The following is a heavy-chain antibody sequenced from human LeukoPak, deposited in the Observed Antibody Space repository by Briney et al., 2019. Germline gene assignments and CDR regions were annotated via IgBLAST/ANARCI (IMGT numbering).Heavy chain of an antibody. D-gene: IGHD3-10*01. CDR3: AKDISDYYGSGSFYN. CDR1: GFTFSSYG. V-gene: IGHV3-30*02. J-gene: IGHJ4*02. CDR2: IRYDGSNK. Sequence: GGSLRLSCAASGFTFSSYGMHWVRQAPGKGLEWVAFIRYDGSNKYYADSVKGRFTISRGNSRNTLYLQMNSLRTEDTALYYCAKDISDYYGSGSFYNWGQGTLVTVSS.